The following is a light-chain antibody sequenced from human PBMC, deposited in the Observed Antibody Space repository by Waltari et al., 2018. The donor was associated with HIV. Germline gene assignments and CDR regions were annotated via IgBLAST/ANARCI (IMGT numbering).Light chain of an antibody. CDR2: GNS. J-gene: IGLJ2*01. CDR3: QSYDSSLSAHVV. Sequence: QSVLTQPPSVSGAPGQRVTISCTESSSNIGAGYDVHWYQQLPGTAPKLLIYGNSNRPSGVPDRFSGSKSGTSASLAITGLQAEDEADYYCQSYDSSLSAHVVFGGGTKLTVL. V-gene: IGLV1-40*01. CDR1: SSNIGAGYD.